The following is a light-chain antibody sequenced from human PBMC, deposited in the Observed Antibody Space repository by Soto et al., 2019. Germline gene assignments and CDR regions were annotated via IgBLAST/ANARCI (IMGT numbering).Light chain of an antibody. V-gene: IGKV1-12*01. J-gene: IGKJ3*01. Sequence: DIQMTQSPSSVSASVGDRVTITCRASQGIGSWLGWYQQKPGKAPKLLIYAAASLQSGVPSRFSATFSGTEFTLTISSRQPADLATYFCQQANSFPLTFGPGTKVELK. CDR1: QGIGSW. CDR3: QQANSFPLT. CDR2: AAA.